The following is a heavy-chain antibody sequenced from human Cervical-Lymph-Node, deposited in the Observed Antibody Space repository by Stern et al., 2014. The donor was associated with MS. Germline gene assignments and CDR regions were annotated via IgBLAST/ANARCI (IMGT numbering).Heavy chain of an antibody. CDR1: GGSISSGSYY. V-gene: IGHV4-61*02. Sequence: QVQLQESGPGLVKPSQTLSLTCTVSGGSISSGSYYWSWIRQPAGKGLEWIGRIYTSGSTNYNPSLKSRVTISVDTSKNQFPLKLSSVTAADTAVYYCARESGDGDYWGQGTLVTVSS. CDR3: ARESGDGDY. J-gene: IGHJ4*02. D-gene: IGHD2-21*01. CDR2: IYTSGST.